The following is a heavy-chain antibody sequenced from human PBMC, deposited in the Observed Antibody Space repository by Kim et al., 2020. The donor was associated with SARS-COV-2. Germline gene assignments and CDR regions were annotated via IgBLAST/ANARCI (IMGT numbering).Heavy chain of an antibody. CDR3: ARDGMTYSSGNPYWYFDL. CDR2: ISSSSSYI. J-gene: IGHJ2*01. Sequence: GGSLRLSCAASGFTFSSYSMNWVRQAPGKGLEWVSSISSSSSYIYYADSVKGRFTISRDNAKNSLYLQMNSLRAEDTAVYYCARDGMTYSSGNPYWYFDLWGRGTLVTVSS. V-gene: IGHV3-21*01. CDR1: GFTFSSYS. D-gene: IGHD6-19*01.